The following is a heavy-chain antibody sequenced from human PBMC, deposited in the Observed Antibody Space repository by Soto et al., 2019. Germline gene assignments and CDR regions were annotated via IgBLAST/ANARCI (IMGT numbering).Heavy chain of an antibody. Sequence: PGGSLRLSCAASGFTFSTFAIHWVRQAPGKGLEWVAVISYDGSNKYYADSVRGRFTISRDNSKNTLFVQMSSLRAEDTAVYYCARGGYGLAPRPGTVYYDYYGMDGPGQATTVTVSS. CDR1: GFTFSTFA. V-gene: IGHV3-30-3*01. D-gene: IGHD6-6*01. J-gene: IGHJ6*02. CDR3: ARGGYGLAPRPGTVYYDYYGMDG. CDR2: ISYDGSNK.